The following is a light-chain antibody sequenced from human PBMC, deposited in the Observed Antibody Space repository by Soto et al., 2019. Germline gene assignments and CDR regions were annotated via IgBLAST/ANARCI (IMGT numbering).Light chain of an antibody. Sequence: DIQMTQSPSSLSASVGDRVTITCRASQSISSYLNWYQQKPGKAPNLLMYTASNLQSGVPSRFSGSGSGTDFTLTISSLQPEDFATYYCQQSYSTPISFGQGTRLEI. CDR1: QSISSY. CDR2: TAS. J-gene: IGKJ5*01. CDR3: QQSYSTPIS. V-gene: IGKV1-39*01.